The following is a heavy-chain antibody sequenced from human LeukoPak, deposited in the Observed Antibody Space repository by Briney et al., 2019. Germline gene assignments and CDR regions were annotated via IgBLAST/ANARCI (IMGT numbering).Heavy chain of an antibody. J-gene: IGHJ5*02. Sequence: PGGSLRLSCAASGFTFSSYAMSWVRQAPGKGLEWVSAISGSGGSTYYADSVKGRFTISRDNSKNTLYLQMNSLRAEDTAVYYCAKDAVAPQYYDILTGYYRFNWFVPWGQGTLVTVSS. CDR1: GFTFSSYA. CDR3: AKDAVAPQYYDILTGYYRFNWFVP. D-gene: IGHD3-9*01. CDR2: ISGSGGST. V-gene: IGHV3-23*01.